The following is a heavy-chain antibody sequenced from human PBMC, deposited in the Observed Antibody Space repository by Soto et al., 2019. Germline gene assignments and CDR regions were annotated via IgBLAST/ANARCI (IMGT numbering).Heavy chain of an antibody. J-gene: IGHJ6*02. Sequence: EVQLLESGGGLVQPGGSLRLSCAASGFTFSSYAMSWVRQAPGKGLEWVSATSGSGGSTYYADSVKGRFTISRDNSKNTLYLQMNSLRAEDTAVYYCATRRVNYDILTGPRDYYGMDVWGQGTTVTVSS. D-gene: IGHD3-9*01. CDR3: ATRRVNYDILTGPRDYYGMDV. V-gene: IGHV3-23*01. CDR1: GFTFSSYA. CDR2: TSGSGGST.